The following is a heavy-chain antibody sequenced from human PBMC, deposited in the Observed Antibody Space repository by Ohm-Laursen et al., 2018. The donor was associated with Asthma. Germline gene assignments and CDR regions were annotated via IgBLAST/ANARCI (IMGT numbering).Heavy chain of an antibody. V-gene: IGHV3-48*04. Sequence: SLRLSCAASGFTFSSYSMNWVRQAPGKGLEWVSYISSSSSSTIYYADSVKGRFTISRDNARNSVYLQMNSLRAEDTALYYCARIGPEWELPGREYSLHHWGEGTLVTVSS. CDR3: ARIGPEWELPGREYSLHH. CDR1: GFTFSSYS. D-gene: IGHD1-26*01. CDR2: ISSSSSSTI. J-gene: IGHJ1*01.